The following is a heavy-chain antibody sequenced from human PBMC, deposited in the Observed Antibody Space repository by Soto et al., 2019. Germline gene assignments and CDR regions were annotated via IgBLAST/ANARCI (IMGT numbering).Heavy chain of an antibody. CDR2: SYYTGSA. CDR1: GGSISSYY. D-gene: IGHD4-17*01. Sequence: QVQLQESGPGLVKPSETLSLTCTVSGGSISSYYWSWIRQPPGKGLEWIGYSYYTGSANYNPSLKSRGTISVDTSKNQFSLKLGSVTAADTAVYYCARHETLHGDYDHWGQGTLVTVSS. J-gene: IGHJ4*02. CDR3: ARHETLHGDYDH. V-gene: IGHV4-59*08.